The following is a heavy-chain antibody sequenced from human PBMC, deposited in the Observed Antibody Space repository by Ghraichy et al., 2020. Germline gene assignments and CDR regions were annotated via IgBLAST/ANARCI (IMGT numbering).Heavy chain of an antibody. J-gene: IGHJ5*02. CDR3: ARARGTSHGSILGPWAFAS. V-gene: IGHV4-34*01. CDR2: INHSGST. D-gene: IGHD2-2*01. CDR1: GGSFSGYF. Sequence: SETLSLTCAVYGGSFSGYFWTWIRQPPGKGLEWIGEINHSGSTNYNPSLKSRVTISVDTSKTQFSLKLSSVTAADTDVYYCARARGTSHGSILGPWAFASWAQGTLVTVSS.